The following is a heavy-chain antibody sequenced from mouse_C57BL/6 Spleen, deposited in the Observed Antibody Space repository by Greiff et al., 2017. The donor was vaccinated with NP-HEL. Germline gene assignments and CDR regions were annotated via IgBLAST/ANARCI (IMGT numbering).Heavy chain of an antibody. CDR1: GFTFSSYT. D-gene: IGHD2-4*01. Sequence: EVKLMESGGGLVKPGGSLKLSCAASGFTFSSYTMSWVRQTPEQRLEWVATISGGGGNTYYPDSVKGRFTISRDNAKNTLYLQMSSLRSEDTAVYYGARRYDYAYWYFDVWGTGTTVTVSS. J-gene: IGHJ1*03. CDR3: ARRYDYAYWYFDV. CDR2: ISGGGGNT. V-gene: IGHV5-9*04.